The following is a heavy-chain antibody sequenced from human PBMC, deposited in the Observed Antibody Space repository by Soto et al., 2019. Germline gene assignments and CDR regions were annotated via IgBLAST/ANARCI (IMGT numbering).Heavy chain of an antibody. CDR3: ARVVPAAWGDPPNGMDG. CDR1: GYTFTSYG. J-gene: IGHJ6*02. CDR2: ISAYNGNT. V-gene: IGHV1-18*01. Sequence: QVQLVQSGAEVKKPGASVKVSCKASGYTFTSYGISWVRQAPGQGLEWMGWISAYNGNTNYAQKLQGRVTMTTDTSRSTAYMELRSLRSDDTAVYYCARVVPAAWGDPPNGMDGWGQGTTVTVSS. D-gene: IGHD2-2*01.